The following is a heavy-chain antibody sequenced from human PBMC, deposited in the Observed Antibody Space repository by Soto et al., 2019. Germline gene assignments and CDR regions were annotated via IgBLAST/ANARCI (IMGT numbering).Heavy chain of an antibody. V-gene: IGHV5-51*01. CDR2: IYPGDSET. CDR3: ARLRDASDYRDY. D-gene: IGHD3-16*01. CDR1: GNSFNNW. J-gene: IGHJ4*02. Sequence: PGESLKISCKGLGNSFNNWIGWVRQMPGKGLEWMGIIYPGDSETRYSPSFQGQVTISADKSISTAYLQWSRLKASDTAMYYCARLRDASDYRDYWGQGALVTVSS.